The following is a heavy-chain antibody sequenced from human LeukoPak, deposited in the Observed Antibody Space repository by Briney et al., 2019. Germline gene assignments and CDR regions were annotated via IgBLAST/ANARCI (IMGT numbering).Heavy chain of an antibody. CDR2: ISTSGSTR. J-gene: IGHJ6*02. CDR3: ATYCSSTSCCKTRYMDV. Sequence: HTGGSLRLSCAASGFTFSSYGMHWVRQAPGKGLEWLSYISTSGSTRYYADSVKGRFTISRDNAENSLYLQMNSLRAEDTAVYYCATYCSSTSCCKTRYMDVWGQGATVTVSS. D-gene: IGHD2-2*01. CDR1: GFTFSSYG. V-gene: IGHV3-48*04.